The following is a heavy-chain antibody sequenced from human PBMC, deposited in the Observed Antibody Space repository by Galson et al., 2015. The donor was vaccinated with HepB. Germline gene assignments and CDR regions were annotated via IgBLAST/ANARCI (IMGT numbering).Heavy chain of an antibody. CDR3: AKDSTNYYDSSVLDY. CDR2: ISWDGGST. J-gene: IGHJ4*02. D-gene: IGHD3-22*01. V-gene: IGHV3-43D*03. CDR1: GFTFDDYA. Sequence: SLRLSCAASGFTFDDYAMHWVRQAPGKGLEWVSLISWDGGSTYYADSVKGRFTISRDNSKNSLYLQMNSLRAEDTALYYCAKDSTNYYDSSVLDYWGQGTLVTVSS.